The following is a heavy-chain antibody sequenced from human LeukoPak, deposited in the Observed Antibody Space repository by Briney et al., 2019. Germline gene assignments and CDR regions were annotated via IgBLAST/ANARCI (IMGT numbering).Heavy chain of an antibody. CDR1: GFTFSSYG. Sequence: GGSLRLSCAGSGFTFSSYGLHWVRQAPGKGLEWVAISSYDGRNEYYADSVKGRFTISRDNSKKALYLQMSSLRPEDTAVYYCAKDDADWSEGFYRGQGTLVTVSP. CDR3: AKDDADWSEGFY. D-gene: IGHD3-3*01. V-gene: IGHV3-30*18. J-gene: IGHJ4*02. CDR2: SSYDGRNE.